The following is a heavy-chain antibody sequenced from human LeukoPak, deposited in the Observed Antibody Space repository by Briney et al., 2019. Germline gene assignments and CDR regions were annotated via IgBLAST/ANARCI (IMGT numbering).Heavy chain of an antibody. Sequence: SETLSLTCTVSGGSINSHFWSWIRQPPGKGLEWIVYVSYRGSTNYNPSLKSRVTISIDTSKNQFSLKLTSVTAADTAVYYCAGDSSGWLYVDYWGQGTLVTVSS. V-gene: IGHV4-59*11. D-gene: IGHD6-19*01. J-gene: IGHJ4*02. CDR2: VSYRGST. CDR3: AGDSSGWLYVDY. CDR1: GGSINSHF.